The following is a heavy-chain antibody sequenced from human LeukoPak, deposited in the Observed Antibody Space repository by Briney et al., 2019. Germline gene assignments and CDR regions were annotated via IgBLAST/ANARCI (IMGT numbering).Heavy chain of an antibody. D-gene: IGHD6-13*01. CDR2: INHSGST. V-gene: IGHV4-34*01. Sequence: SETLSLTCAVYGGSFSGYYWSWIRQPPAKGLEGIGEINHSGSTNYNPSLKSRVTISVDTSKNQFSLKLRSVTAADTAVYYCAVTFIAAAGDDAFDIWGQGTMVTVSS. CDR1: GGSFSGYY. J-gene: IGHJ3*02. CDR3: AVTFIAAAGDDAFDI.